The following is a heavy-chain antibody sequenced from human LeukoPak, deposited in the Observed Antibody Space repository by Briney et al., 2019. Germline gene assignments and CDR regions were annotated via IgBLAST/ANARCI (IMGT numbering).Heavy chain of an antibody. CDR3: ASQTGSGSYSFFDY. Sequence: SETLSLTCAVYGGSFSGYYWSWIRQPPGKGLEWIGSIYYSGSTYYNPSLKSRVTISVDTSKNQFSLKLSSVTAADTAVYYCASQTGSGSYSFFDYWGQGTLVTVSS. CDR2: IYYSGST. CDR1: GGSFSGYY. V-gene: IGHV4-34*01. J-gene: IGHJ4*02. D-gene: IGHD3-10*01.